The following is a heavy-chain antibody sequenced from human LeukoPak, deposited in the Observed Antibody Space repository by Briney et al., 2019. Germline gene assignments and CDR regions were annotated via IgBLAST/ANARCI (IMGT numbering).Heavy chain of an antibody. D-gene: IGHD3-16*01. CDR3: ARVMQYMITFGGVIPEYYFDY. Sequence: ASVKVSCKASGYTFTGYYMHWVRQAPGQGLEWMGWINPNSGGTNYAQKFQGRVTMTRDTSISTAYMELRSLRSDDTAVYYCARVMQYMITFGGVIPEYYFDYWGQGTLVTVSS. V-gene: IGHV1-2*02. J-gene: IGHJ4*02. CDR1: GYTFTGYY. CDR2: INPNSGGT.